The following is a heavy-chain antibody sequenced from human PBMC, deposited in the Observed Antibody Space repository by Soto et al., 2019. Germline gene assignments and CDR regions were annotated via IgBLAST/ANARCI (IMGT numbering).Heavy chain of an antibody. CDR3: AKAKTTTWIPRSNYYYYGMDV. CDR2: ISYDGSNK. CDR1: GFTFSSYG. V-gene: IGHV3-30*18. D-gene: IGHD5-18*01. J-gene: IGHJ6*02. Sequence: GGSLRLSCAASGFTFSSYGMHWVRQAPGKGLEWVAVISYDGSNKYYADSVKGRFTISRDNSKNTLYLQMNSLRAEDTAVYYCAKAKTTTWIPRSNYYYYGMDVWGQGATVTVSS.